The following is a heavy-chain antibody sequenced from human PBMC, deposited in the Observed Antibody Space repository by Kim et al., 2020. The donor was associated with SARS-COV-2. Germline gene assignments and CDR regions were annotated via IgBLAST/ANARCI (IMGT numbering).Heavy chain of an antibody. V-gene: IGHV3-48*02. J-gene: IGHJ6*02. D-gene: IGHD3-22*01. CDR2: ISSSSSTI. Sequence: GGSLRLSCAASGFTFSSYSMNWVRQAPGKGLEWVSYISSSSSTIYYADSVKGRFTISRDNAKNSLYLQMNSLRDEDTAVYYCASLTMIVVVIMDYYYYYGMDVWGQGTTVTVSS. CDR3: ASLTMIVVVIMDYYYYYGMDV. CDR1: GFTFSSYS.